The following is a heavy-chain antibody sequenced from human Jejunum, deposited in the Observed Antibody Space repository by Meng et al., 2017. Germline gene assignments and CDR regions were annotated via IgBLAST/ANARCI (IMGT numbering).Heavy chain of an antibody. J-gene: IGHJ4*02. CDR1: GFTSSSSS. V-gene: IGHV3-23*01. CDR2: FTGTTTST. D-gene: IGHD3-16*01. Sequence: GGSLRHSCAASGFTSSSSSMSWVRQAPGKGLEWVSTFTGTTTSTYYADSVKGRYTISGDNSKNTLYLQMNSLRAEDTAVYYCAKLTSLWGQGTLVTVSS. CDR3: AKLTSL.